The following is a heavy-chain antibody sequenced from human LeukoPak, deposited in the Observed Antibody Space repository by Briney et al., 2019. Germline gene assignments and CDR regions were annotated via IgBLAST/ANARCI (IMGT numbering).Heavy chain of an antibody. V-gene: IGHV4-39*01. Sequence: SETLSLTCTVSGGSIRSSYYYWGWIRQPPGKGLEWIGSIYDSGSTYYNPSLKSRVTISVHMSKNQFSLKLTSVTAADTAVYYCARLDYGDRNWFDPWGQGTLVTVSS. CDR2: IYDSGST. CDR1: GGSIRSSYYY. D-gene: IGHD4-17*01. CDR3: ARLDYGDRNWFDP. J-gene: IGHJ5*02.